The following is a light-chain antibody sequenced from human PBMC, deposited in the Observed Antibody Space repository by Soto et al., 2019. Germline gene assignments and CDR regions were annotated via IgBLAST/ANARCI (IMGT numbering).Light chain of an antibody. V-gene: IGKV1-39*01. CDR1: QSISIY. CDR2: AAS. J-gene: IGKJ1*01. Sequence: DIQMTQSPSSLSASVGDRVTITCRASQSISIYLNWYQQQPGKAPKLLIYAASSLQSGVPSRFGGSGSGTDFTLTISSLQPEDFATYYCQQSYSSPPTFGQGTRWIS. CDR3: QQSYSSPPT.